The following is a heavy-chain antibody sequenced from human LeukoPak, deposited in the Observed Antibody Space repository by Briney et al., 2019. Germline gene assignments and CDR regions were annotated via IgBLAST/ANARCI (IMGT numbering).Heavy chain of an antibody. CDR2: ISYDGSNK. Sequence: PGGSLRLSCAASGFTFSSYGMHWVRQAPGKGLEWVAVISYDGSNKYYADSVKGRFTISRDNSKNTLYLQMNSLRAEDTAVYYCASLLTYCSSTSCYDYWGQGTLVTVSS. J-gene: IGHJ4*02. CDR1: GFTFSSYG. D-gene: IGHD2-2*01. V-gene: IGHV3-30*03. CDR3: ASLLTYCSSTSCYDY.